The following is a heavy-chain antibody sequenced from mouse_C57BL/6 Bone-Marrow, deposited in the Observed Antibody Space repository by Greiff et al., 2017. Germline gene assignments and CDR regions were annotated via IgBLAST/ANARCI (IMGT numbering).Heavy chain of an antibody. J-gene: IGHJ2*01. CDR1: GYAFTNYL. Sequence: QVQLQQSGAELVRPGTSVKVSCKASGYAFTNYLIEWVKQRPGQGLEWIGVINPGSGGTNYNEKFKGKATLNADKSSSTAYMQLSSLTSEDSAVYFCARLGSEYFDYWGQGTTLTVSS. V-gene: IGHV1-54*01. CDR3: ARLGSEYFDY. CDR2: INPGSGGT. D-gene: IGHD3-2*02.